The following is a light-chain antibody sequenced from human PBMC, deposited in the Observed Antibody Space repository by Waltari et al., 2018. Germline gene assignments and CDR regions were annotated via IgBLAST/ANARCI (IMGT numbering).Light chain of an antibody. CDR3: QKYDRLPAT. CDR2: GAS. CDR1: QSVSRF. Sequence: EIVLTQSPGTLSLSPGERGTLSCRASQSVSRFLAWYQQKPGQAPRLLIYGASTRATGIPDRFSGSGSGTDFSLTISRLEPEDFAVYYCQKYDRLPATFGQGT. V-gene: IGKV3-20*01. J-gene: IGKJ1*01.